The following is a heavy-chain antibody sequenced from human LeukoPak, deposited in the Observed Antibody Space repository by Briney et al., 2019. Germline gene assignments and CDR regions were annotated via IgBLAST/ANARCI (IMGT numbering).Heavy chain of an antibody. CDR3: ARDEAGYDSSGYYFDY. D-gene: IGHD3-22*01. J-gene: IGHJ4*02. V-gene: IGHV1-69*05. CDR2: IIPIFGTA. Sequence: ASVKVSCKASGGTFSSYAISRVRQAPGQGLEWMGRIIPIFGTANYAQKFQGRVTITTDESTSTAYMELSSLRSEDTAVYYCARDEAGYDSSGYYFDYWGQGTLVTVSS. CDR1: GGTFSSYA.